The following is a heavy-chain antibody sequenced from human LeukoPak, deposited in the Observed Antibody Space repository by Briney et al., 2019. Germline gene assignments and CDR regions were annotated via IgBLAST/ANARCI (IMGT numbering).Heavy chain of an antibody. CDR2: INLCGCGT. D-gene: IGHD2-15*01. CDR3: ARSRGGSGGNYDY. CDR1: RYTLPHYY. V-gene: IGHV1-46*01. Sequence: SVTVSYKPSRYTLPHYYIQWLHQAPGQGGTWMGMINLCGCGTAYAQKFQGRVTMTRDTSTSTVYMELNSLRSEDTAVYYCARSRGGSGGNYDYWGQGTLVTVSS. J-gene: IGHJ4*02.